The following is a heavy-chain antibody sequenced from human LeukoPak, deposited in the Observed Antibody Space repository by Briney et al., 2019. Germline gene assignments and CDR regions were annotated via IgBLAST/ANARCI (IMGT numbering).Heavy chain of an antibody. D-gene: IGHD3-22*01. J-gene: IGHJ4*02. Sequence: SQTLSLTCAVSGGSISSGGYSRSWIRQPPGKGLEWIGYIYHSGSTYYNPSLKSRVTISVDRSKNQFSLKLSSVTAADTAVYYCARGDSSGYYAYFDYWGQGTLVTVSS. V-gene: IGHV4-30-2*01. CDR2: IYHSGST. CDR1: GGSISSGGYS. CDR3: ARGDSSGYYAYFDY.